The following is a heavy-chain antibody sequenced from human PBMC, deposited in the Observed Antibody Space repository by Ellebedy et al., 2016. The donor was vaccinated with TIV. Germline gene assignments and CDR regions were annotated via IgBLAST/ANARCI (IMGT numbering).Heavy chain of an antibody. D-gene: IGHD2-15*01. CDR2: ISAYTGIT. V-gene: IGHV1-18*01. J-gene: IGHJ4*02. CDR1: GYSFTSYA. CDR3: ARAKPQGVVVVVVTPNFDY. Sequence: ASVKVSCKASGYSFTSYAIGWVRQAPGQGLEWMGWISAYTGITNYAQKFQGRLTMTTDTSTSTAYMELRSLRSDDTAVYYCARAKPQGVVVVVVTPNFDYWGQGTLVTVSS.